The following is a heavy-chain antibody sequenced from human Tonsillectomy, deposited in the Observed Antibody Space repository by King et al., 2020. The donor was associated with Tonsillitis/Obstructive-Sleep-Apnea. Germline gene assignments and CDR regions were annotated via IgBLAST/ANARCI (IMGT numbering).Heavy chain of an antibody. D-gene: IGHD2-15*01. CDR1: GFIFNKYW. CDR2: IKTDGSEK. Sequence: VQLVESGGGLVEPGGSLRLSCAASGFIFNKYWMSWVRQAPGKGLEWVANIKTDGSEKYYVDSVRGRFTTSRDNAMNSLYLQMNSLRGEDTAVYYCRIAYCSVGGCYGSWGQGTLVTVSS. CDR3: RIAYCSVGGCYGS. V-gene: IGHV3-7*02. J-gene: IGHJ5*02.